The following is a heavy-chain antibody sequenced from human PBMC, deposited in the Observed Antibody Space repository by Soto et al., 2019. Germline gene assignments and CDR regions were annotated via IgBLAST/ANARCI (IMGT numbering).Heavy chain of an antibody. J-gene: IGHJ5*02. CDR2: ISGSGGST. Sequence: EVQLLESGGGLVQPGGSLRLSCAASGFTFSTYAMSWVRQAPGKGLEWVSGISGSGGSTYYADSVKGRFTISRDNSKNTLYVQMNSLRAEATAVYYCAKETAVAGTSGWFDPWGQGTLVTVSS. V-gene: IGHV3-23*01. D-gene: IGHD6-19*01. CDR3: AKETAVAGTSGWFDP. CDR1: GFTFSTYA.